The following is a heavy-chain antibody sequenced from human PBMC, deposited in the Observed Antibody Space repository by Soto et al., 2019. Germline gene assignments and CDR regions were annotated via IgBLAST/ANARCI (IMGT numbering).Heavy chain of an antibody. CDR3: ARSSPVVTAP. D-gene: IGHD2-21*02. CDR2: IYYSGST. Sequence: QVQLQESGPGLVKPSQTLSLTCTVSGGSISSGGYYWSWIRQHPGKGLEWIGYIYYSGSTYYNPSLKSRTTISVATSKNQCSLKLSAVTAADTAVYYCARSSPVVTAPWGQGTLVTVSS. V-gene: IGHV4-31*03. J-gene: IGHJ5*02. CDR1: GGSISSGGYY.